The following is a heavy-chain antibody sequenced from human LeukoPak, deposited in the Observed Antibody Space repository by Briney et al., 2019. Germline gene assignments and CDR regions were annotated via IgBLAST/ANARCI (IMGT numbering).Heavy chain of an antibody. CDR2: ISEDGRRK. CDR3: AKRPSDYGDYVSYFDY. J-gene: IGHJ4*02. CDR1: GFSFISYG. V-gene: IGHV3-30*18. Sequence: GGSLRLSCAASGFSFISYGMHWVGQAPAKGREGVGVISEDGRRKEYEDSVKGRFTISRDNSKDTLYLQMNSLRAEDTAVYYCAKRPSDYGDYVSYFDYWGQGTLVTVSS. D-gene: IGHD4-17*01.